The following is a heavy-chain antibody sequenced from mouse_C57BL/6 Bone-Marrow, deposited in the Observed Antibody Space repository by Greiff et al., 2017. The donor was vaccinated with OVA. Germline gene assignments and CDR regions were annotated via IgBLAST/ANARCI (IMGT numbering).Heavy chain of an antibody. CDR1: GYTFTSYW. D-gene: IGHD1-1*01. Sequence: QVHVKQPGTELVKPGASVKLSCKASGYTFTSYWMHWVKQRPGQGLEWIGNINPSNGGTNYNEKFKSKATLTVDKSSSTAYMQLSSLTSEDSAVYYCARSDYYGSSLPWFAYWGQGTLVTVSA. V-gene: IGHV1-53*01. CDR2: INPSNGGT. CDR3: ARSDYYGSSLPWFAY. J-gene: IGHJ3*01.